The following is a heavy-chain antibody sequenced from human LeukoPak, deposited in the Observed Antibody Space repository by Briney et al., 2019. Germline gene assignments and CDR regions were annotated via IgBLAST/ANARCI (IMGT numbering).Heavy chain of an antibody. CDR3: ARGGGIQSCGGKTCFRGFVY. D-gene: IGHD2-21*01. V-gene: IGHV1-2*02. CDR2: INPNSGDN. Sequence: ASVKVSCKASGYGFSDYYMHWVRRAPGQGLEYMGWINPNSGDNSCAQKFQGRVSMTRDTSITTLYMELTSLRSDDTAVYFCARGGGIQSCGGKTCFRGFVYWGQGTLVTVSS. J-gene: IGHJ4*02. CDR1: GYGFSDYY.